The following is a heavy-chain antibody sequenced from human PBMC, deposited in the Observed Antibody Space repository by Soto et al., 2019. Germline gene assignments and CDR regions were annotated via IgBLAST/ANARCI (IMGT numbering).Heavy chain of an antibody. V-gene: IGHV4-39*01. Sequence: QLQLQESGPGLVKPSETLSLTCTVSGGSISSSSYYWGWIRQPPGKGLEWIGSIYYSGSTYYNPSLKSRVTISVDTSKNQFSLKLSSVTAADTAVYYCARLDRWDYVWGSYRYGPAGGFDYWGQGTLVTVSS. CDR2: IYYSGST. J-gene: IGHJ4*02. CDR1: GGSISSSSYY. CDR3: ARLDRWDYVWGSYRYGPAGGFDY. D-gene: IGHD3-16*02.